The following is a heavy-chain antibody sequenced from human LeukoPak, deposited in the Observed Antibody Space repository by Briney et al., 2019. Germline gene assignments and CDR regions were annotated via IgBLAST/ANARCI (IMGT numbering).Heavy chain of an antibody. J-gene: IGHJ3*02. CDR1: GFTFDDYG. V-gene: IGHV3-20*04. CDR3: ARDGGYCSGGSCHSDAFDI. Sequence: SGGSLRLSCAASGFTFDDYGMGWVRQAPGKGLEWVSGINWNGGSTGYADSVKGRFTISRDNAKNSLYLQMNSLRAEDTALYYCARDGGYCSGGSCHSDAFDIWGQGTMVTVSS. CDR2: INWNGGST. D-gene: IGHD2-15*01.